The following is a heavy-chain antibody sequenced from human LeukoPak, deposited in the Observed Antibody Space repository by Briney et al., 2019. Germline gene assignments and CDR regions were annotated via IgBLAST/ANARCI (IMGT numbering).Heavy chain of an antibody. J-gene: IGHJ4*02. CDR3: ARDPQFLRGYYGSGNLFDY. V-gene: IGHV3-23*01. Sequence: PGGSLRLSCAASGFTFSSYAMSWVRQAPGKGREWVSSISGNGRSTYYADSVKGRFTISRDNAKNTLYLQMNRLRAEDTAVDYCARDPQFLRGYYGSGNLFDYWGKGTLVTVSS. CDR2: ISGNGRST. CDR1: GFTFSSYA. D-gene: IGHD3-10*01.